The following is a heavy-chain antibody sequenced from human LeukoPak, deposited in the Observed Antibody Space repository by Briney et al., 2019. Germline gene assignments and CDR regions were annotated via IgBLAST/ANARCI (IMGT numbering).Heavy chain of an antibody. Sequence: SVKVSCKASGGTFSSYAISWVRQAPGQGLEWMGGIIPIFGTANYAQKFQGRVTMTRDTSTSTVYMELSSLRSEDTAVYYCARDLAYDSSAQGNWFDPWGQGTLVTVSS. CDR1: GGTFSSYA. D-gene: IGHD3-22*01. J-gene: IGHJ5*02. V-gene: IGHV1-69*05. CDR3: ARDLAYDSSAQGNWFDP. CDR2: IIPIFGTA.